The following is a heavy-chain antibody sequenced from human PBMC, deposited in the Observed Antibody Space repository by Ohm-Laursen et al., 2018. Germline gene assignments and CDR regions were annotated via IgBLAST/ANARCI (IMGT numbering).Heavy chain of an antibody. D-gene: IGHD3-22*01. Sequence: TLTPTCTVSGGSISSYYWSWIRQPPGKGLEWIGYIYYSGSTSYNPSLKSRVTISVDTSKNQFSLKLSSVTAADTALYYCARIESDSGGYWYFGMDVWGQGTTVTVSS. CDR2: IYYSGST. V-gene: IGHV4-59*01. J-gene: IGHJ6*02. CDR1: GGSISSYY. CDR3: ARIESDSGGYWYFGMDV.